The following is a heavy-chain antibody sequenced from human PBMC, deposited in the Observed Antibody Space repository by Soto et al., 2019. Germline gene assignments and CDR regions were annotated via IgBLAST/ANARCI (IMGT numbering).Heavy chain of an antibody. V-gene: IGHV4-31*03. CDR2: IYYSGST. CDR3: ARSLYYYDSSGYDY. J-gene: IGHJ4*02. Sequence: SETLSLTCTVSGGSISSGGYYWSWIRQHPGKGLEWIGYIYYSGSTYYNPSLESRVTISVDTSKNQFSLKLSSATAADTAVYYCARSLYYYDSSGYDYWGQGTLVTVSS. CDR1: GGSISSGGYY. D-gene: IGHD3-22*01.